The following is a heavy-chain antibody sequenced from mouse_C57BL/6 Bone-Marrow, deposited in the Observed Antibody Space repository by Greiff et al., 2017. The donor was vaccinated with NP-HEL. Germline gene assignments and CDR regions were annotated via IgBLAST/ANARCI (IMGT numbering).Heavy chain of an antibody. D-gene: IGHD2-10*02. Sequence: QVQLQQSGAELARPGASVKLSCKASGYTFTSYGISWVKQRTGQGLEWIGEIYPRSGNTYYNEKLKGKATLTADKSSSTAYMELRSRTAEDSAGYFCARSSPRAMDYWGQVTSVTVSS. CDR3: ARSSPRAMDY. CDR2: IYPRSGNT. J-gene: IGHJ4*01. V-gene: IGHV1-81*01. CDR1: GYTFTSYG.